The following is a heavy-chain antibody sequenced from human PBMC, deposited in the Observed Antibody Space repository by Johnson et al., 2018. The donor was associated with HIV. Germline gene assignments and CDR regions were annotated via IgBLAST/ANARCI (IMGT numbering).Heavy chain of an antibody. Sequence: VQLVESGGGVVQPGRSLRLSCAASGFTFSNAWMSWVRQAPGKGLEWVGRIKSKTDGGTTDYAAPVKGRFTISSDKAKNSLYLQMNSLRAEDSAVYYCARDRGGYNFWSGYYTVGAFDIWGQGTMVTVSS. CDR2: IKSKTDGGTT. CDR3: ARDRGGYNFWSGYYTVGAFDI. D-gene: IGHD3-3*01. J-gene: IGHJ3*02. CDR1: GFTFSNAW. V-gene: IGHV3-15*01.